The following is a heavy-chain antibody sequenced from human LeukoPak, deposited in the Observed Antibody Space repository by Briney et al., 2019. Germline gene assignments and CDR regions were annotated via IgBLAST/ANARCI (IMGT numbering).Heavy chain of an antibody. CDR1: GYTFTDNY. J-gene: IGHJ6*02. CDR2: INPNSGGT. V-gene: IGHV1-2*02. CDR3: ARDHCTSSGCYEYYYYGMDV. Sequence: ASVKVSFKASGYTFTDNYIQWVRQAPGQGLEWMGWINPNSGGTNSAQKFQGRVTMTRDTSVSTAYMELSRLRSDDTAVNYCARDHCTSSGCYEYYYYGMDVWGQGTTVTVSS. D-gene: IGHD2-2*01.